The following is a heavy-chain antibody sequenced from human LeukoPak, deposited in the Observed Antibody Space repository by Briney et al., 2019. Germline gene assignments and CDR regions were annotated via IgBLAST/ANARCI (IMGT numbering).Heavy chain of an antibody. V-gene: IGHV3-48*03. CDR3: ARGKIGYYYGDYDGY. D-gene: IGHD4-17*01. Sequence: GGSLRLSCAASGFTFSSYEMNWVRQAPGKGLEWVSYIGSSGSVKYYTDSVKGRFTISRDNAKKSLYLQMNSLRDEDTAVYYCARGKIGYYYGDYDGYWGQGTLVTVSS. J-gene: IGHJ4*02. CDR2: IGSSGSVK. CDR1: GFTFSSYE.